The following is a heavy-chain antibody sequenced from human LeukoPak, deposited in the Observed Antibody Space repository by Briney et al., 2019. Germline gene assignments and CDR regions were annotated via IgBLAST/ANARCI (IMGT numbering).Heavy chain of an antibody. CDR3: AGLVGRYSSGLYYYYFDY. J-gene: IGHJ4*02. D-gene: IGHD3-22*01. CDR2: ISGSGGST. V-gene: IGHV3-23*01. Sequence: GGSLRLSCAASGFTFSSYAMSWVRQAPGKGLEWVSAISGSGGSTYYADSVKGRFTISRDNSENTLYLQMNSLRAEDTAVYYCAGLVGRYSSGLYYYYFDYWGQGTLVTVSS. CDR1: GFTFSSYA.